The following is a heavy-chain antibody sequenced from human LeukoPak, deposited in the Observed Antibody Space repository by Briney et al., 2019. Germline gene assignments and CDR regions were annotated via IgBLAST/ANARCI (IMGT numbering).Heavy chain of an antibody. J-gene: IGHJ5*02. Sequence: GGSLRLSCAASGFTFSSYGMSWVRQAPGKGLEWVSAISGSGGSTYYADSVKGRFTISRDNAKNSLYLQMNSLRAEDTAVYYCLRSGAGRASTWGQGTLVTVSS. V-gene: IGHV3-23*01. CDR2: ISGSGGST. D-gene: IGHD2-15*01. CDR1: GFTFSSYG. CDR3: LRSGAGRAST.